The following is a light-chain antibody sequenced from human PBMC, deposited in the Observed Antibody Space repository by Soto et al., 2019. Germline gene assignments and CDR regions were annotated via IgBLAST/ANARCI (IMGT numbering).Light chain of an antibody. CDR1: QSISSN. Sequence: EIVMTQSPATLSVSPGERATLSCRASQSISSNLAWYQQKPGQAPRLLIYGASTRATGIPARFSGSGSGTEFTLTISSLQSEDFAVYYCQQYKNWLTWTFXQGTKVDIK. J-gene: IGKJ1*01. CDR3: QQYKNWLTWT. V-gene: IGKV3-15*01. CDR2: GAS.